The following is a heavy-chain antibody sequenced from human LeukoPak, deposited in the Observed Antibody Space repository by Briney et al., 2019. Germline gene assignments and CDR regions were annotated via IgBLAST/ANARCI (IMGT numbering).Heavy chain of an antibody. J-gene: IGHJ5*02. CDR3: ARGRNIVVVVAATRGCWFDP. Sequence: PSETLSLTCAVYGGSFSGYYWSWIRQPPGKGLEWIGEINHSGSTNYNPSLKSRVTISVDTSKNQFSLKLSSVTAADTAVYYCARGRNIVVVVAATRGCWFDPWGQGTLVTVSS. CDR1: GGSFSGYY. D-gene: IGHD2-15*01. V-gene: IGHV4-34*01. CDR2: INHSGST.